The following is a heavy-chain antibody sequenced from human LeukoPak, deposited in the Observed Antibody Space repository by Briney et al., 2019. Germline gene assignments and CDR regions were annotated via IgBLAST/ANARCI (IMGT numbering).Heavy chain of an antibody. CDR1: GDXVSSNSAG. V-gene: IGHV6-1*01. Sequence: SQTLSLTCAISGDXVSSNSAGWNWVRQSPSRGLEWLGRTYYRSKWYNDYAVSVKSRITINPDTSKNQFSLQLNSVTPEDTAVYYCARDRKVGATYHYYYGMDVWGQGTTVTVSS. J-gene: IGHJ6*02. CDR3: ARDRKVGATYHYYYGMDV. CDR2: TYYRSKWYN. D-gene: IGHD1-26*01.